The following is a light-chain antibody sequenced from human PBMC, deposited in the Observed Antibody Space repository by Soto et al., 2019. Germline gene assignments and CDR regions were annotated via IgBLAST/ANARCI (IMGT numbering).Light chain of an antibody. V-gene: IGKV1-27*01. CDR3: QKYNSAEWT. CDR1: QGISNY. CDR2: AAS. Sequence: DIQMTQSPSSLSASVGDRVTITCRASQGISNYLAWYQQKPGKVPKLLIYAASTLQSGVPSRFSGSGSGTDFTLTISSLQHEDVATCYCQKYNSAEWTFGQGTKVEIK. J-gene: IGKJ1*01.